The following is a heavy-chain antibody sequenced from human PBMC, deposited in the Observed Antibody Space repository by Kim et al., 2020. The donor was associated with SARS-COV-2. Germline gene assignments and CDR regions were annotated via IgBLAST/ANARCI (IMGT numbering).Heavy chain of an antibody. D-gene: IGHD1-1*01. Sequence: YAVSVKSRITITPATSKNQFSLQLNSVTPEDTAVYYCAREPQTTYNWFDPWGQGTLVTVSS. CDR3: AREPQTTYNWFDP. V-gene: IGHV6-1*01. J-gene: IGHJ5*02.